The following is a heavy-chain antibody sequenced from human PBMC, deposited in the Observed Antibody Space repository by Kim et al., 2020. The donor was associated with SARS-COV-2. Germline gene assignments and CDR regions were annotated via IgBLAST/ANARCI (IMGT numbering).Heavy chain of an antibody. J-gene: IGHJ6*02. Sequence: SVKVSCKASGGTFSSYAISWVRQAPGQGLEWMGGIIPIFGTANYAQKFQGRVTITADESTSTAYMELSSLRSEDTAVYYCAREPIGYCSGGSCYPPMGLYYYYYGMDVWGQGTTVTVSS. CDR1: GGTFSSYA. CDR3: AREPIGYCSGGSCYPPMGLYYYYYGMDV. CDR2: IIPIFGTA. D-gene: IGHD2-15*01. V-gene: IGHV1-69*13.